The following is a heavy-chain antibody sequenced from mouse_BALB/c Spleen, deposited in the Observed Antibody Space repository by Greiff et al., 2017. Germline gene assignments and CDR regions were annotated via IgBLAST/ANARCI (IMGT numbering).Heavy chain of an antibody. Sequence: EVQGVESGGDLVKPGGSLKLSCAASGFTFSSYGMSWVRQTPDKRLEWVATISSGGSYTYYPDSVKGRFTISRDNAKNTLYLQMSSLKSEDTAMYYCTRDYGNYEKGYAMDYWGQGTSVTVSS. D-gene: IGHD2-1*01. CDR3: TRDYGNYEKGYAMDY. CDR2: ISSGGSYT. CDR1: GFTFSSYG. J-gene: IGHJ4*01. V-gene: IGHV5-6*01.